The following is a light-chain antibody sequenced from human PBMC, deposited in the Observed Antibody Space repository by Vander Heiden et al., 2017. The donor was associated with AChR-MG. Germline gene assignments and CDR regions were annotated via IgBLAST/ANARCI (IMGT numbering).Light chain of an antibody. V-gene: IGKV4-1*01. J-gene: IGKJ2*01. Sequence: DIVMAQSPDSLAVSLGERATINCKSSQSLFYSSNNKNFLAWYQQKPGQPPKLLLYWASTRESGVPDRFSGSGSGTDFTLTISSLQAEDVAVYFCQQDDSPPHTFGQGTRVEIK. CDR1: QSLFYSSNNKNF. CDR2: WAS. CDR3: QQDDSPPHT.